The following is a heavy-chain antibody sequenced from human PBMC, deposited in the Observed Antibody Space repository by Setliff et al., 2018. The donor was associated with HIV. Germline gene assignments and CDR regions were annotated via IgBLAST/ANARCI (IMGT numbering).Heavy chain of an antibody. J-gene: IGHJ6*03. CDR2: IFSSGIT. Sequence: SETLSLTCSVSGDSISSGAYFWSWIRQHPVKGLEWIGYIFSSGITYYRPSLHSRVTISLDTSKNQFSLNLTSITAAHTAVYYCTRDTGGGGFPMDVWGKGTTVTVSS. V-gene: IGHV4-31*03. CDR1: GDSISSGAYF. D-gene: IGHD2-15*01. CDR3: TRDTGGGGFPMDV.